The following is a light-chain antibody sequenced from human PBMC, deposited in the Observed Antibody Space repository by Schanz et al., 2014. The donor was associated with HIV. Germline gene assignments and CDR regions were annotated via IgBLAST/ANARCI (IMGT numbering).Light chain of an antibody. CDR1: SSDVGGYNY. CDR3: AAWDDGLETQYV. CDR2: EVS. V-gene: IGLV2-8*01. Sequence: QSALTQPPSASGSPGQSVTISCTGTSSDVGGYNYVSWYQQHPGKAPKLMIYEVSKRPSGVPDRFSGSKSGTSASLAISGLQSEDEADYYCAAWDDGLETQYVFGTGTKLTVL. J-gene: IGLJ1*01.